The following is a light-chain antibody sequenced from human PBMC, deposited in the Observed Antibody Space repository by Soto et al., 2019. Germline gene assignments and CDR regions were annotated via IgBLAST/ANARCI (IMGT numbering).Light chain of an antibody. CDR3: QQYVSSPLT. V-gene: IGKV3-20*01. CDR2: DTS. CDR1: QSVSSSS. J-gene: IGKJ4*01. Sequence: EIVLTQSPVTLSVSPGNRATLSCRVSQSVSSSSLAWYQQKPGQAPRLLIYDTSSRATGIPDRFSGSGSGTDFTLSISRLEPEDFAVYYCQQYVSSPLTFGGGTKVDI.